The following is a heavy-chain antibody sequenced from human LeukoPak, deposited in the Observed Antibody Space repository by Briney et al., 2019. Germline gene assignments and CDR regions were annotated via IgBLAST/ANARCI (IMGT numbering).Heavy chain of an antibody. CDR2: LSNSGGST. CDR1: GFTFSSYA. D-gene: IGHD6-13*01. CDR3: AKSLRGSWPLDF. Sequence: PGGSLRLSCAASGFTFSSYAMSWVRQAPGKGLEWVSGLSNSGGSTYYADSVKGRFTISRDNSNNTLYLQMNSLRAEDTALYYCAKSLRGSWPLDFWGQGTLVTVS. J-gene: IGHJ4*02. V-gene: IGHV3-23*01.